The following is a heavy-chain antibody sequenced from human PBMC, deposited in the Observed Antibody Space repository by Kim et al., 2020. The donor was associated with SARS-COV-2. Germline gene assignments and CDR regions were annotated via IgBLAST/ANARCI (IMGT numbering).Heavy chain of an antibody. CDR1: GFIFNNFA. CDR2: IWHDGTHK. CDR3: ARDLSSSWADAYYFDY. Sequence: GGSLRLSCAASGFIFNNFAMHWVRQTPGKGLEWVGVIWHDGTHKFYPDSMKGQFTISRDNSKNMLFLQMDSLGADDTSIYYCARDLSSSWADAYYFDYWGRGTLVTVSS. J-gene: IGHJ4*02. D-gene: IGHD6-13*01. V-gene: IGHV3-33*01.